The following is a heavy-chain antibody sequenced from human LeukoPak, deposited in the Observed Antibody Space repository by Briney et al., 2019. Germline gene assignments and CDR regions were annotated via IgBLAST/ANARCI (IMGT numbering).Heavy chain of an antibody. Sequence: SETLSLTCAVYGGSFSGYYWSWIRQPPGKGLEWIGEINHSGSTNYNPSHKSRVTISVDTSKNQFSLKLSSVTAADTAVYYCAGLGIAARLGNFDYWGQGTLVTVSS. J-gene: IGHJ4*02. CDR2: INHSGST. CDR1: GGSFSGYY. V-gene: IGHV4-34*01. D-gene: IGHD6-6*01. CDR3: AGLGIAARLGNFDY.